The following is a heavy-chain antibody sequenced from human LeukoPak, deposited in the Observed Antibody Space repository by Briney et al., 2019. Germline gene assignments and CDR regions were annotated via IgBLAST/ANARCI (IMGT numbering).Heavy chain of an antibody. CDR2: IWYDGSNK. CDR3: ARSGSEQNYYYYGMDV. D-gene: IGHD3-10*01. Sequence: PGRSLRLSCAASGFTFSSYGMHWVRQAPGKGLEWVAVIWYDGSNKYYADSVKGRFTISRDNSKNTLYLQMNSLRAEDTAVYYCARSGSEQNYYYYGMDVWAKGPRSPSP. CDR1: GFTFSSYG. V-gene: IGHV3-33*01. J-gene: IGHJ6*02.